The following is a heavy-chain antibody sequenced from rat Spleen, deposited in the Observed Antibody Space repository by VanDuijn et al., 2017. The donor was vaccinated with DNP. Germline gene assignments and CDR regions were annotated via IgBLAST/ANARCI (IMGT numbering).Heavy chain of an antibody. V-gene: IGHV5-27*01. Sequence: EVQLVESDGGLVQPGRSLKLSCAASGFTFSDYYMAWVRQAPTKGLEWVAFISTGGGSTYYRDSVKGRFTISRDNAKSTLYLQMDSLRSEDTATYYCTIDRDGSYGVAYWGQGTLVTVSS. CDR2: ISTGGGST. CDR1: GFTFSDYY. CDR3: TIDRDGSYGVAY. D-gene: IGHD1-12*02. J-gene: IGHJ3*01.